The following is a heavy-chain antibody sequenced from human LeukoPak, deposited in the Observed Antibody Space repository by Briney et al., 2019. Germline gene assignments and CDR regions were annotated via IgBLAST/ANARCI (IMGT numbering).Heavy chain of an antibody. CDR3: ARRYRIVGATVHFRPGAFDY. Sequence: SETLSLTCTVSGGSISSGSYYWSWIRQPAGKGLEWIGRIYTSGSTNYNPSLKSRVTISVDTSKNQFSLKLSSVTAADTAVYYCARRYRIVGATVHFRPGAFDYWGQGTLVTVSS. D-gene: IGHD1-26*01. J-gene: IGHJ4*02. CDR2: IYTSGST. V-gene: IGHV4-61*02. CDR1: GGSISSGSYY.